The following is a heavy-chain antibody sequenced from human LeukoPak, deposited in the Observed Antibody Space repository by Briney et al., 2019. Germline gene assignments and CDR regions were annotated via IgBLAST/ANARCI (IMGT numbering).Heavy chain of an antibody. V-gene: IGHV3-23*01. CDR3: ARDPGGVVYFDY. J-gene: IGHJ4*02. D-gene: IGHD2-8*01. Sequence: GGSLRLSCAASGFTFSTYAMTWVRQAPGKGLEWVSSISGSDSSTYYADSVKGRFTISRDNSKNTLYLQMNTLRAEDTAVYYCARDPGGVVYFDYWGQGTLVTVSS. CDR2: ISGSDSST. CDR1: GFTFSTYA.